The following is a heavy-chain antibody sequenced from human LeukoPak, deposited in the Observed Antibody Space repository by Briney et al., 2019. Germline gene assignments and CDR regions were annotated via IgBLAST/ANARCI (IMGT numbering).Heavy chain of an antibody. CDR1: GYTFTGYY. Sequence: ASVKVSCTASGYTFTGYYMHWVRQAPGQGLEWMGWINPNSGGTNYAQKFQGRVTMTRDTSISTAYMELSRLRSDDTAVYYCARGDYDFWSGYTPPPRLLDYWGQGTLVTVSP. CDR3: ARGDYDFWSGYTPPPRLLDY. CDR2: INPNSGGT. D-gene: IGHD3-3*01. J-gene: IGHJ4*02. V-gene: IGHV1-2*02.